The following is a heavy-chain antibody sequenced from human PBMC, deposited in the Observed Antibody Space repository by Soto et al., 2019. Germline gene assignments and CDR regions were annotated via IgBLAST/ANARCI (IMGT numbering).Heavy chain of an antibody. Sequence: EVQQLESGGGLVQPGGSLRLSCAASGFTFSSYAMRWVRQAPGKGLEWVSAISGSGGSTYYADSVKGRFTISRDNSKNTVYLQMNSLRAEDTAVYYCARRGSGSYYDYWGQGTLVTVSS. D-gene: IGHD1-26*01. V-gene: IGHV3-23*01. CDR1: GFTFSSYA. CDR2: ISGSGGST. J-gene: IGHJ4*02. CDR3: ARRGSGSYYDY.